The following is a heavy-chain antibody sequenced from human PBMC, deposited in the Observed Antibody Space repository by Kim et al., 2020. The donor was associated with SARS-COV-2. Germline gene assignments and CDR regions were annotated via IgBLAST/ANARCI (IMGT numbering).Heavy chain of an antibody. V-gene: IGHV3-30*07. D-gene: IGHD3-22*01. Sequence: DSVQGRFTISRDNSKNTLYLQVNSLRAEDTAVYYCAREVKKDYDSSGYYGWGQGTLVTVSS. J-gene: IGHJ4*02. CDR3: AREVKKDYDSSGYYG.